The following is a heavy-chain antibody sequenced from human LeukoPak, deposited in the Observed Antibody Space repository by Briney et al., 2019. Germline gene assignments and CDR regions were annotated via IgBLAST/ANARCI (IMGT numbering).Heavy chain of an antibody. D-gene: IGHD2-2*01. Sequence: SVKVSCKASGGTFSSYAISWVRQAPRQGLEWMGGIIPIFGTANYAQKFQGRVTITADESTSTAYMELSSLRSEDTAVYYCARSTVVVPAAPRDYYYYMDVWGKGTTVTVSS. V-gene: IGHV1-69*13. CDR3: ARSTVVVPAAPRDYYYYMDV. CDR2: IIPIFGTA. CDR1: GGTFSSYA. J-gene: IGHJ6*03.